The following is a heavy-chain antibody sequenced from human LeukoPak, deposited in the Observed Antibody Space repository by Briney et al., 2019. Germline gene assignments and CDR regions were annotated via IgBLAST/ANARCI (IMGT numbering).Heavy chain of an antibody. CDR1: GGSFSGYY. V-gene: IGHV4-34*01. Sequence: SETLSLTCAVYGGSFSGYYWSWIRPPPGKGLEWIGEINHSGSTNYNPSLKSRVTISVDTSKNQFSLKLSSVTAADTAVYYCARGGWLRSHLDYWGQGTLVTVSS. D-gene: IGHD5-12*01. J-gene: IGHJ4*02. CDR2: INHSGST. CDR3: ARGGWLRSHLDY.